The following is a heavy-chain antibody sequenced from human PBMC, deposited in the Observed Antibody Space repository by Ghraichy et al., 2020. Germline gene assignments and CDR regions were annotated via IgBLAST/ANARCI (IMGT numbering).Heavy chain of an antibody. Sequence: SQTLSLTCAVDGGSFSSYYWSWIRQTPGKGLEWSAESNHGGSTTYNPSLQSRVTISIDASKNHFSLNLTSVTAADTAVYYCARGPFNHDTYNRNYYYPYFDYWGQGILVTVSS. J-gene: IGHJ4*02. CDR1: GGSFSSYY. CDR3: ARGPFNHDTYNRNYYYPYFDY. V-gene: IGHV4-34*01. CDR2: SNHGGST. D-gene: IGHD3-22*01.